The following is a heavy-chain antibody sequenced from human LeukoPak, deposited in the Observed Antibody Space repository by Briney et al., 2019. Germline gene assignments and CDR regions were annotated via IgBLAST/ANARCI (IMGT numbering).Heavy chain of an antibody. Sequence: GASVKVSCTASGYTFTSYYMHWVRQAPGQGLEWMGIINPSGGSTSYAQEFQGRVTMTRDTSTSTVYMELSSLRSEDTAVYYCARDVLLWFGEFGGPGNYFDYWGQGTLVTVSS. J-gene: IGHJ4*02. CDR2: INPSGGST. V-gene: IGHV1-46*01. CDR3: ARDVLLWFGEFGGPGNYFDY. CDR1: GYTFTSYY. D-gene: IGHD3-10*01.